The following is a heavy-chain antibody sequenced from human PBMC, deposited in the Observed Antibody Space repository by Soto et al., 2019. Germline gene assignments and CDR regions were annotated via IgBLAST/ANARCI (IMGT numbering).Heavy chain of an antibody. Sequence: SETLSLTCTVSGGSLTGSSYWGWIRQPPGKGLEWIGSTYSRGNTYYNPSLKSRVTISADMSKNQFSLNMTSVTAAEAAVYFCFCMPAYWGQGSLVTVSS. J-gene: IGHJ4*02. CDR1: GGSLTGSSY. CDR2: TYSRGNT. V-gene: IGHV4-39*01. CDR3: FCMPAY. D-gene: IGHD2-2*01.